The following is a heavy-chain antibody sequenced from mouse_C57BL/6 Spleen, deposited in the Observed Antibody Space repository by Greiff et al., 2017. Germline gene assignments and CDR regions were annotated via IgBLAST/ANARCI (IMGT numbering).Heavy chain of an antibody. J-gene: IGHJ3*01. CDR1: GYAFSSSW. V-gene: IGHV1-82*01. Sequence: QVQLKEPGPELVKPGASVKISCKASGYAFSSSWMNWVKQRPGKGLEWIGRIYPGDGDTNYNGKFKGKATLTADKSSSPAYMQLSSLTSEDSAVYFCARDDYAWFAYWGQGTLVTVSA. D-gene: IGHD2-4*01. CDR2: IYPGDGDT. CDR3: ARDDYAWFAY.